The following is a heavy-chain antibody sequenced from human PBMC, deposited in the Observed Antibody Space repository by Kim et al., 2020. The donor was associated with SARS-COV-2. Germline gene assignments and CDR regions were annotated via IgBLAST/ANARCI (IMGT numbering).Heavy chain of an antibody. Sequence: GGSLRLSCAASGFIFSSYGMHWVRQAPGKGLEWVAVIWYDGSNKYYADSVKGRFTISRDNSKNTLYLQMNSLRAEDTAVYYCARDLGGGGATIDYWGQGTLVTVSS. CDR2: IWYDGSNK. CDR1: GFIFSSYG. D-gene: IGHD1-26*01. CDR3: ARDLGGGGATIDY. J-gene: IGHJ4*02. V-gene: IGHV3-33*01.